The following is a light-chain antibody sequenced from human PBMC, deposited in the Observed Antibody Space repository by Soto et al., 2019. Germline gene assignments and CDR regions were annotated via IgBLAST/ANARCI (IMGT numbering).Light chain of an antibody. CDR2: GPS. Sequence: DIQMVQSPSSVSASVGDRVTVTCRASQAIAGWLGWYQQKPGQAPKLLIYGPSTLHTGVPSRFSGSASGTDFTLTISNLQPEDFATYYCQQAHSFPLTFGGGTRVEMK. CDR1: QAIAGW. CDR3: QQAHSFPLT. J-gene: IGKJ4*01. V-gene: IGKV1-12*01.